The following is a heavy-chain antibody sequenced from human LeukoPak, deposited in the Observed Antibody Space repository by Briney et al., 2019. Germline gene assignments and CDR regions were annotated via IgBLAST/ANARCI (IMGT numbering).Heavy chain of an antibody. V-gene: IGHV4-39*02. CDR2: IYYSGST. D-gene: IGHD2-15*01. CDR1: GGSISSSSYY. J-gene: IGHJ4*02. CDR3: AREAGYCSGGSCYGAWFDY. Sequence: SETLSLTCTVSGGSISSSSYYWGWIRQPPGKGLEWIGSIYYSGSTYYNPSLKSRVTISVDTSKNQFSLKLSSVTAADTAVYYCAREAGYCSGGSCYGAWFDYWGQGTLVTVSS.